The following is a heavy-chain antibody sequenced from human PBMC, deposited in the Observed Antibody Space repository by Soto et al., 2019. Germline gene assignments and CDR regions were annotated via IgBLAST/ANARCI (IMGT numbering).Heavy chain of an antibody. D-gene: IGHD2-15*01. CDR3: ANKRMVGNMRDGAYYYGMDV. V-gene: IGHV3-23*01. Sequence: EVQLLESGGDLVQPGGSLRLSCAASGFIFSSYAMNWVRQAPGKGLEWVSGISGSDGSTYYADSVKGRLTISRDNSKNTLYLQMNSLRAEDTAVYYCANKRMVGNMRDGAYYYGMDVWGQGTTVTVSS. J-gene: IGHJ6*02. CDR1: GFIFSSYA. CDR2: ISGSDGST.